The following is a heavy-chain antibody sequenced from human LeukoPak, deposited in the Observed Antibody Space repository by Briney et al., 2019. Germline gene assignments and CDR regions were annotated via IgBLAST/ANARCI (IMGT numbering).Heavy chain of an antibody. Sequence: GGSLRLSCAASGFTFSSYSMNWVRQAPGKGLEWVSSISSSSSYIYYADSVKGRFTISRDNAKNSLYLQMNSLRAEDTAVYYCARAFEGDDAFDIWGQGTMVTVSS. V-gene: IGHV3-21*01. D-gene: IGHD3-16*01. CDR3: ARAFEGDDAFDI. CDR2: ISSSSSYI. J-gene: IGHJ3*02. CDR1: GFTFSSYS.